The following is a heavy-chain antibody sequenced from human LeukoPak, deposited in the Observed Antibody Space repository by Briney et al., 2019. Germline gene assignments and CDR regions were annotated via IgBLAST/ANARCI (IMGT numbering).Heavy chain of an antibody. CDR3: ARDGRFGDYYYYCYMDV. Sequence: SETLSLTCAVSGGSISSSNWWSWVRQPPGKGLEWIGEIYHSGSTNYNPSLKSRVTISVDKSKNQFSLKLSSVTAADTAVYYCARDGRFGDYYYYCYMDVWGKGTTVTVSS. CDR2: IYHSGST. V-gene: IGHV4-4*02. D-gene: IGHD3-16*01. CDR1: GGSISSSNW. J-gene: IGHJ6*03.